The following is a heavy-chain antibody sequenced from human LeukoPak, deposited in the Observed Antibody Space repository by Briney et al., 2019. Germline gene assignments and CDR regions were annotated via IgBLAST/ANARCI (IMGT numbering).Heavy chain of an antibody. D-gene: IGHD6-19*01. CDR1: GGSISNNF. J-gene: IGHJ6*03. Sequence: PSETLSLTCTVSGGSISNNFWTWIRRPPGKGLECIGFMYYSESASYNPSLNSRVTVSVDKSKNQISLKLTSVTAADTAVYYCASGGIAVAGTTYYYYYMDVWGKGTTVTVSS. CDR2: MYYSESA. CDR3: ASGGIAVAGTTYYYYYMDV. V-gene: IGHV4-59*01.